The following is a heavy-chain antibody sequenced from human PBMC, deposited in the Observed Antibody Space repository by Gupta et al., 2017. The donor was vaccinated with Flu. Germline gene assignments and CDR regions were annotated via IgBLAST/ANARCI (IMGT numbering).Heavy chain of an antibody. CDR3: ARGTYSSGWRDCDY. Sequence: EVQLVESGGGLVQPGGSLRLSCAASGFTFSDYYMDWVRQAPGKGLEWVGRTRNKANSYSTEYAASVKGRFTISRDDSSNSLYLQMNSLKTEDTAVYYCARGTYSSGWRDCDYWGQGTLVTVSS. CDR1: GFTFSDYY. V-gene: IGHV3-72*01. J-gene: IGHJ4*02. D-gene: IGHD6-19*01. CDR2: TRNKANSYST.